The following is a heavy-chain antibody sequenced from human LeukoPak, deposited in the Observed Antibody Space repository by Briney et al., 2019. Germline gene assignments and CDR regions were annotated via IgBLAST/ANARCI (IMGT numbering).Heavy chain of an antibody. CDR3: ARDYRKSNYYDSSGYLTDAFDI. Sequence: GASVKVSCKASGYTFTSYGISWVRQAPGQGLEWMGWSSAYNGNTNYAQKLQGRVTMTTDTSTSTAYMELRSLRSDDTAVYYCARDYRKSNYYDSSGYLTDAFDIWGHGTMVTVSS. D-gene: IGHD3-22*01. V-gene: IGHV1-18*01. J-gene: IGHJ3*02. CDR2: SSAYNGNT. CDR1: GYTFTSYG.